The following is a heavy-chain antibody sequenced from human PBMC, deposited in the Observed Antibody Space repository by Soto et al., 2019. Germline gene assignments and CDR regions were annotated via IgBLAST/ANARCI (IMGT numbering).Heavy chain of an antibody. J-gene: IGHJ6*02. Sequence: EVQLVESGGGLVQPGGSLRLSCAASGFTFSSYWMHWVRQAPGKGLVWVSRINSDGSSTSYADSVKGRFTISRDNAKNTLYLQMNSLRAEDTAVYYCAGGSGYLDYYYYGVDVWGQGTTVTVSS. CDR2: INSDGSST. CDR3: AGGSGYLDYYYYGVDV. V-gene: IGHV3-74*01. D-gene: IGHD3-22*01. CDR1: GFTFSSYW.